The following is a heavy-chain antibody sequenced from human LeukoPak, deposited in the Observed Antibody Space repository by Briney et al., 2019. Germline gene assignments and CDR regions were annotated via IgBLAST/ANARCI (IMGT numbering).Heavy chain of an antibody. CDR1: GGSISSGSYY. J-gene: IGHJ6*03. D-gene: IGHD3-10*01. Sequence: PSETLSLTCTVSGGSISSGSYYWSWIRQPAGKGLEWIGRIYTSGSTNYNPSIKSRVTISVDTSKNQFSLKLSSVTAADTAVYYCARVVNFYYMGVWGKGTTVTVSS. V-gene: IGHV4-61*02. CDR3: ARVVNFYYMGV. CDR2: IYTSGST.